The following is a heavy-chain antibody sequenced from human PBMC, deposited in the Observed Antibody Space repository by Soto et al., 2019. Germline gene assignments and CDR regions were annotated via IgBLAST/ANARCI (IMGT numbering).Heavy chain of an antibody. CDR1: GGIFRNSA. D-gene: IGHD7-27*01. J-gene: IGHJ6*04. CDR2: IIPLFRKT. V-gene: IGHV1-69*01. Sequence: QVQLVQSGAEVKRPGSPVKVSCNASGGIFRNSAFTWLRQSPGQGLAWMGVIIPLFRKTNVAQKFQGRLTFTAEESSSSLYMKVTSLSSEDTAVYYCARARLSNGEPNLYFFYGLAVWGKGTTITVSS. CDR3: ARARLSNGEPNLYFFYGLAV.